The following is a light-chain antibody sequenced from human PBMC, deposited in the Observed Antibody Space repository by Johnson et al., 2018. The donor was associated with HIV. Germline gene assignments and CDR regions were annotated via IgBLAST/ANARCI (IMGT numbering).Light chain of an antibody. CDR2: ENN. Sequence: HSVLTQPPSVSAAPGQKVTISCSGSSSNIGNNYVSWYQQLPRGAPKLLIYENNKRPSGIPDRFSGSKSGTSATLGITGLQTGDEADYYCGTWDSSLGVFGTWTNGTVL. V-gene: IGLV1-51*02. J-gene: IGLJ1*01. CDR3: GTWDSSLGV. CDR1: SSNIGNNY.